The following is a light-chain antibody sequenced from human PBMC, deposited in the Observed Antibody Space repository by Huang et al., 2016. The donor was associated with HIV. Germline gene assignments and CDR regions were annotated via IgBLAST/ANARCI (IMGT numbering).Light chain of an antibody. CDR2: DAS. J-gene: IGKJ2*01. Sequence: EIVMTQSPATLSVPPGERATLSCRASQRITNFLAWYQQKPGQAPRLLIYDASTRATGIPARVSGTGSETEFTLTIDSLQSEDSAVYYCQQYNNWPPYTFGQGTKLEI. CDR3: QQYNNWPPYT. V-gene: IGKV3-15*01. CDR1: QRITNF.